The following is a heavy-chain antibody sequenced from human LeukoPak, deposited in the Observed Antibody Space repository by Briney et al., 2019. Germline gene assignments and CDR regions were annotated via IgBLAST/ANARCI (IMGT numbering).Heavy chain of an antibody. D-gene: IGHD5-12*01. J-gene: IGHJ4*02. CDR1: GYTFTNYG. Sequence: ASVKVSCKASGYTFTNYGITWVRQAPGQGLEWMGWISAHNGNTNYAQNFQGRVTLTTDTSTSTAYMELRSLRSDDTALYYCARESSGFDFVANDYWGQGTLVTVSS. CDR3: ARESSGFDFVANDY. V-gene: IGHV1-18*01. CDR2: ISAHNGNT.